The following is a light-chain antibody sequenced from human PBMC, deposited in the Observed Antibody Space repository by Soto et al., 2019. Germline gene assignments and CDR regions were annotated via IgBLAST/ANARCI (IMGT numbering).Light chain of an antibody. CDR2: GAS. CDR1: QSVDST. V-gene: IGKV3D-15*01. Sequence: DIVLTQSPGTLSLSPGESATLSCRASQSVDSTYIAWYQQKPGQAPRLLIYGASGRATGIPDRFSGSGSGTEFTLTINSLQSEDFAVYYCQQYNNWPRTFGQGTKVDIK. J-gene: IGKJ1*01. CDR3: QQYNNWPRT.